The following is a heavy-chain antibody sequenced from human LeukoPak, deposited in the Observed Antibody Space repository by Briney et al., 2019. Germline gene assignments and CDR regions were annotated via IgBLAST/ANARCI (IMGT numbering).Heavy chain of an antibody. CDR1: GGSISSYY. CDR3: ARSATYYYDSSGYDFDY. CDR2: IYYSGST. D-gene: IGHD3-22*01. V-gene: IGHV4-59*01. Sequence: PSETLSLTCTVSGGSISSYYWSWIRQPPGKGLEWIGYIYYSGSTNYNPSLKSRATISVDTSKNQFSLKLSSLTAADTAVYYCARSATYYYDSSGYDFDYWGQGTLVTVSS. J-gene: IGHJ4*02.